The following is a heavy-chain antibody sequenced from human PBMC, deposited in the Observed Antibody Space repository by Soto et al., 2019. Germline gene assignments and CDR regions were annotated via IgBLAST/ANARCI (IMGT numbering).Heavy chain of an antibody. CDR2: INAGNGNT. CDR1: GYTVTSYA. J-gene: IGHJ6*02. CDR3: ARFPSSQRHSYGMDV. Sequence: QVQLVQSGAEVKKPGASVKVSCKASGYTVTSYAMHWVRQAPGQRLEWMGWINAGNGNTKYSQKFQGRVTITRDTSASTAYMELSSLRSEDTAVYYCARFPSSQRHSYGMDVWGQGTTVTVSS. V-gene: IGHV1-3*01. D-gene: IGHD6-25*01.